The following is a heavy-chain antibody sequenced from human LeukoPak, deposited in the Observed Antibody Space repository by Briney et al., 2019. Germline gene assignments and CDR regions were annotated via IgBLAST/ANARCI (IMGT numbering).Heavy chain of an antibody. CDR1: GYSFTSYW. D-gene: IGHD3-10*01. Sequence: PGGSLRLSCKGSGYSFTSYWIGWVRQMPGKGLEWMGIIYPGDSDTRYSPSFQGQVTISADKSISTAYLQWSSLKASDTAMYYCARLSGSGSYYGGFDPWGQGTLVTVSS. V-gene: IGHV5-51*01. CDR2: IYPGDSDT. CDR3: ARLSGSGSYYGGFDP. J-gene: IGHJ5*02.